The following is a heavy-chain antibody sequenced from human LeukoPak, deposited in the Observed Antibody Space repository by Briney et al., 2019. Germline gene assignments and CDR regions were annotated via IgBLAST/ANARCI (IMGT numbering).Heavy chain of an antibody. V-gene: IGHV4-4*02. CDR3: ARRTRRYGYKEVAFDL. J-gene: IGHJ3*01. CDR2: NYDGGST. Sequence: SGTLSLTCAVSGVTISSSNWWRRVREPRGEGLGWIGENYDGGSTNYNASVKGRVTISRDKAKNQVYLKMSCVTAADTAVYYCARRTRRYGYKEVAFDLWGQGTMVTVSS. CDR1: GVTISSSNW. D-gene: IGHD5-24*01.